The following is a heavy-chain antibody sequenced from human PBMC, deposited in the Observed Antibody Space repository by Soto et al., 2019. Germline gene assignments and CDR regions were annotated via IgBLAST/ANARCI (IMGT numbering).Heavy chain of an antibody. J-gene: IGHJ6*04. D-gene: IGHD3-10*01. Sequence: QLQLQESGPGLVKPSETLSLTCTVSGGSISNNNYYWGWIRQPPGKGLEWIGSIYYSGSTYYNPSLTGRVTISVDTSKNQFSLKLSSVTAADTAVYYCATGGLWYGSGGTEDVWGKGTTVTVSS. CDR3: ATGGLWYGSGGTEDV. CDR1: GGSISNNNYY. CDR2: IYYSGST. V-gene: IGHV4-39*07.